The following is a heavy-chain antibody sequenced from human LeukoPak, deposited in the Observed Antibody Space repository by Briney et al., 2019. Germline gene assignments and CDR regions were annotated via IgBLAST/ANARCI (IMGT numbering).Heavy chain of an antibody. CDR1: GFTFSSYE. V-gene: IGHV3-48*03. J-gene: IGHJ5*02. CDR3: ARDVAALRANWFDP. D-gene: IGHD6-6*01. Sequence: VGSLRLSCAASGFTFSSYEMNWVRQAPGKGLEWVSYISSSGSTIYYADSVKGRFTISRDNAKNSLYLQMNSLRAEDTAVYYCARDVAALRANWFDPWGQGTLVTVSS. CDR2: ISSSGSTI.